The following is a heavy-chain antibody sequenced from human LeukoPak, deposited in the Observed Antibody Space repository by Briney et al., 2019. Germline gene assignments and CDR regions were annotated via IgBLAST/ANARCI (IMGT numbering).Heavy chain of an antibody. CDR3: AKERSFGTWLGDY. J-gene: IGHJ4*02. V-gene: IGHV3-23*01. D-gene: IGHD2/OR15-2a*01. CDR2: ISGSGGGT. Sequence: GGSLRLSCAASGFTFSSYAMTWVRQAPGKGLEWVSAISGSGGGTYYADSVKGRFSISRDNSKNTLYLQMNSLRAEDTAMYYCAKERSFGTWLGDYWGQGALVTVSS. CDR1: GFTFSSYA.